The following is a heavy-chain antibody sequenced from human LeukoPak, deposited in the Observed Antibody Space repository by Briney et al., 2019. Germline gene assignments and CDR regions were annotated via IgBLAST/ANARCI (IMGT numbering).Heavy chain of an antibody. CDR1: GFSFSTHW. V-gene: IGHV3-7*01. D-gene: IGHD5-24*01. Sequence: GGSLRLSCAASGFSFSTHWMSWFRQAPGKGLEWVALIKQDGSDKHYVDSVKGRFTISRDNAKNSLYLQMNSLRADDTAVYYCGGDEGWTFDIWGQGTKVTVSS. CDR2: IKQDGSDK. J-gene: IGHJ3*02. CDR3: GGDEGWTFDI.